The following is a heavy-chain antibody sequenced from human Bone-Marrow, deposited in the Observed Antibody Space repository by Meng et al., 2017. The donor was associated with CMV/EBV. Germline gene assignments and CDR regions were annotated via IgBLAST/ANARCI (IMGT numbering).Heavy chain of an antibody. D-gene: IGHD3-22*01. CDR1: GFTVSSNY. Sequence: GGSLRLSCAASGFTVSSNYMSWVRQAPGKGLEWVSVIYSGGSTYYADSVKGRFTISRDNAKNSLYLQLNSLRDEDTAVYYCAREGSIGQSDYWGQGTLVTVSS. J-gene: IGHJ4*02. CDR3: AREGSIGQSDY. V-gene: IGHV3-66*01. CDR2: IYSGGST.